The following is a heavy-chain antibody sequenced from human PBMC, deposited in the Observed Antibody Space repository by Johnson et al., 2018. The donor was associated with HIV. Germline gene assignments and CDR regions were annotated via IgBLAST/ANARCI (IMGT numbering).Heavy chain of an antibody. D-gene: IGHD1-14*01. J-gene: IGHJ3*02. CDR2: ISSSGSTI. CDR3: ARDITPHKEGDAFDI. V-gene: IGHV3-11*04. CDR1: GFTVSSNY. Sequence: QVQLVESGGGLIQPGGSLRLSCAASGFTVSSNYMSWVRQAPGKGLEWVSYISSSGSTIYYADSVKGRFTISRDNAKNSLYLQMNSLRAEDTAVYYCARDITPHKEGDAFDIWGQGTMVTVSS.